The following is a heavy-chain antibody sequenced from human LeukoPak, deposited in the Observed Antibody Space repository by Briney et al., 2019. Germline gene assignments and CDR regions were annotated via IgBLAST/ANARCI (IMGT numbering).Heavy chain of an antibody. Sequence: PGGSLRLSCAASGFTFSTYWMTWVRQAPGKGLEWVSAISGSGGSTYYADSVEGRFPISRDNSKNKVYLEMNSLRAEDTAVYYCEKELYRIAAAGTGRPTGFDPWGQGTLVTVSS. CDR2: ISGSGGST. D-gene: IGHD6-13*01. CDR1: GFTFSTYW. V-gene: IGHV3-23*01. J-gene: IGHJ5*02. CDR3: EKELYRIAAAGTGRPTGFDP.